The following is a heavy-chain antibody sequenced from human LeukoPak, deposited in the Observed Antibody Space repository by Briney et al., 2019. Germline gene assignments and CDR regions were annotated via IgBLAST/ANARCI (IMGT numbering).Heavy chain of an antibody. J-gene: IGHJ6*02. CDR1: GGSISSYY. V-gene: IGHV4-59*12. CDR2: IYYSGST. D-gene: IGHD6-13*01. Sequence: SETLSLTCTVSGGSISSYYWSWIRQPPGKGLEWIGYIYYSGSTNYNPSLKSRVTISVDTSKNQFSLKLSSVTAADTAVYYCASSIYSSSWSYYYYYGMDVWGQGTTVTVSS. CDR3: ASSIYSSSWSYYYYYGMDV.